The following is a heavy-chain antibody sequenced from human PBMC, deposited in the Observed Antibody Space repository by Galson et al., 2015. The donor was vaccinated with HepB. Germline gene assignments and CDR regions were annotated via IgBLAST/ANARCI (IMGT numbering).Heavy chain of an antibody. V-gene: IGHV1-3*01. CDR1: GYTFTSYA. J-gene: IGHJ6*02. Sequence: SVKVSCKASGYTFTSYAMHWVRQAPGQRLEWMGWINAGNGNTKYSQKFQGRVTITRDTSASTAYMELSSLRSEDTAVYYCARGYCGSTSCYLYSSYYYGMDVWGQGTTVTVSS. CDR2: INAGNGNT. D-gene: IGHD2-2*01. CDR3: ARGYCGSTSCYLYSSYYYGMDV.